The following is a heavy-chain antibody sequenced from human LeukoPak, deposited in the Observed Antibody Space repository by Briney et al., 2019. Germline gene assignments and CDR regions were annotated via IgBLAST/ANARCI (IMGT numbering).Heavy chain of an antibody. CDR1: GFTFSSYA. J-gene: IGHJ4*02. D-gene: IGHD2-8*01. CDR2: INQDGSER. CDR3: TRLKDDVTKLDY. V-gene: IGHV3-7*01. Sequence: PGGSLRLSCAASGFTFSSYAMHWVRQAPGKGLEWVASINQDGSERHYVDSVQGRFTISRDNTKNSLFLQMNSLRAEDTAVYYCTRLKDDVTKLDYWGQGTLVTVSS.